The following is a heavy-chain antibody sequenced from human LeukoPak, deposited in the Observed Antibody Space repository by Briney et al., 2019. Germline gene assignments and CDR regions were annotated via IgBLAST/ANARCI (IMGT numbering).Heavy chain of an antibody. CDR3: ARSRDIVVVPAAIGLNWFDP. CDR1: GGSISSSSYY. D-gene: IGHD2-2*01. CDR2: IYYSGST. J-gene: IGHJ5*02. Sequence: PSETLSLTCTVSGGSISSSSYYWGWIRQPPGKGLEWIGSIYYSGSTYYNASLKSRVTISVDTSKNQFSLKLSSVTAADTAVYYCARSRDIVVVPAAIGLNWFDPWGQGTLVTVSS. V-gene: IGHV4-39*07.